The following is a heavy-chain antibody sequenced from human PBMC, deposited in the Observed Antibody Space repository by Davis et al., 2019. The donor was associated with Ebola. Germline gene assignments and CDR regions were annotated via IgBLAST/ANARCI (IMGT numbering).Heavy chain of an antibody. V-gene: IGHV3-11*06. J-gene: IGHJ4*02. Sequence: GESLKISCAASGFTFSDYYMSWIRQAPGKGLEWVSYISSSSSYTNYADSVKGRFTISRDNAKNSLYLQMNSLRAEETAVYYCASHSSSGNYFDYWGQGTLVTVSS. CDR2: ISSSSSYT. D-gene: IGHD6-13*01. CDR1: GFTFSDYY. CDR3: ASHSSSGNYFDY.